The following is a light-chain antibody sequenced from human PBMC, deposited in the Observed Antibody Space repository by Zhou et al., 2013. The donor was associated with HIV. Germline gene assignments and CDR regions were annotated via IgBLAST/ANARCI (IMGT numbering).Light chain of an antibody. CDR1: QSVSSA. J-gene: IGKJ4*01. Sequence: EIVMTQSPATLSVSPGERATLSCRASQSVSSALAWYQQKTGQAPRLLIYGTSTRATGVPARFSGSGSGTDFTLTISSLEPEDFAVYYCQQRSNWPLTFGGGTKVEIK. CDR2: GTS. V-gene: IGKV3-11*01. CDR3: QQRSNWPLT.